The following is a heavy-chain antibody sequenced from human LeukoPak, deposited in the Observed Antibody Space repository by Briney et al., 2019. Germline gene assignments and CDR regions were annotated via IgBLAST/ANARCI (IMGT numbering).Heavy chain of an antibody. CDR2: ISGSGGST. Sequence: PGGSLRLSCEGAGFTFSSYAMNWVRQAPGKGLEWVSAISGSGGSTYYADSVKGRFTISRDNSKNTLYLQINSLRAEDTAVYYCAKGEQLAAGLDYWGQGTLVTVSS. CDR1: GFTFSSYA. D-gene: IGHD6-13*01. J-gene: IGHJ4*02. V-gene: IGHV3-23*01. CDR3: AKGEQLAAGLDY.